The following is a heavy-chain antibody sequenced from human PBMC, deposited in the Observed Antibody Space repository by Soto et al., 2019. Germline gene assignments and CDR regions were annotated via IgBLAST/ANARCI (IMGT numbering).Heavy chain of an antibody. J-gene: IGHJ6*02. Sequence: QVLLEESGPGLVRPSGTLSLTCSVSGASINSANWWLWVRQPPGKGLEWIGEIYHIGSTTYNPSLKSRATISVDKSKNQFSLIVTSVTAADTAVYYCAKRYDFWSGRWYGLGVWGQGTTVTVSS. CDR3: AKRYDFWSGRWYGLGV. CDR1: GASINSANW. D-gene: IGHD3-3*01. V-gene: IGHV4-4*02. CDR2: IYHIGST.